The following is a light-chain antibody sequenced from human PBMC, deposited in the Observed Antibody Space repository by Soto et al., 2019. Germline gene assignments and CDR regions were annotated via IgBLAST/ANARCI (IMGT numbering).Light chain of an antibody. V-gene: IGKV1-9*01. J-gene: IGKJ2*01. CDR2: GAF. Sequence: DIQLTQSPIFLSASVGDRVTISCRASQAIFNYLAWYQQKPGKAPNRLIFGAFTLQSGVPSRFSGSGSGTEFTLTISSLQTEACAKDYCQQLNNHPRTFGQGTKLEIK. CDR1: QAIFNY. CDR3: QQLNNHPRT.